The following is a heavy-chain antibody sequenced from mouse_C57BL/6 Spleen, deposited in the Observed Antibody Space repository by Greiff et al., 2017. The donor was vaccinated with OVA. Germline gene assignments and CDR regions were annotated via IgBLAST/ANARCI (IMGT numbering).Heavy chain of an antibody. CDR2: ISSGGSYT. CDR3: ARGSPWFAY. D-gene: IGHD6-1*01. CDR1: GFTFSSYG. V-gene: IGHV5-6*02. J-gene: IGHJ3*01. Sequence: DVKLVESGGDLVKPGGSLKLSCAASGFTFSSYGMSWVRQTPDKRLEWVATISSGGSYTYYPDSVKGRFTISRDNAKNTLYLQMSSLKSEDTAMYYCARGSPWFAYWGQGTLVTVSA.